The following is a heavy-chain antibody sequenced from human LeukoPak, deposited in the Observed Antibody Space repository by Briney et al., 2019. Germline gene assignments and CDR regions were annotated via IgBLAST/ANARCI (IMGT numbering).Heavy chain of an antibody. V-gene: IGHV1-18*04. CDR2: ISAYNGNT. Sequence: ASVKVSCKASGYTFTSYGISWVRQAPGQGLEWMGWISAYNGNTNYAQKLQGRVTMTTDTSTSTAYMELRSLRSDDTAVYHCARANGGFAYYDILTGYDYWGQGTLVTVSS. CDR3: ARANGGFAYYDILTGYDY. D-gene: IGHD3-9*01. J-gene: IGHJ4*02. CDR1: GYTFTSYG.